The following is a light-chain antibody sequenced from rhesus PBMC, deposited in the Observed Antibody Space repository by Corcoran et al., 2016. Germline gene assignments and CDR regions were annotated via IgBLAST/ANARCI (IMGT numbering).Light chain of an antibody. CDR3: QQGNSNPLT. J-gene: IGKJ4*01. CDR1: QGIRSY. CDR2: YAN. V-gene: IGKV1-32*02. Sequence: DIQMSQSPSSLSASVGDRVTITCRARQGIRSYLNCYQQKPGKAPKLLIYYANSLASGVPSRFCGSGSGTDFTLTISSLQPEDFATYYCQQGNSNPLTFDGGTKVEIK.